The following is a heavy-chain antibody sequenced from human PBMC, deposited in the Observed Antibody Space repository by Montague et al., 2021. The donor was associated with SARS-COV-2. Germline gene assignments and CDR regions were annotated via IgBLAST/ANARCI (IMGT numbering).Heavy chain of an antibody. V-gene: IGHV6-1*01. D-gene: IGHD6-13*01. CDR2: TYYRSMWKS. CDR1: GDSVSSNSAT. CDR3: VRGIEAAGSYDY. Sequence: CTISGDSVSSNSATWNWIRQSPSRGLEWLGRTYYRSMWKSDYARSVKSRIAINPDTSKNQFSPQLSSVTPEGTALYYCVRGIEAAGSYDYWGQGTLVTVSS. J-gene: IGHJ4*02.